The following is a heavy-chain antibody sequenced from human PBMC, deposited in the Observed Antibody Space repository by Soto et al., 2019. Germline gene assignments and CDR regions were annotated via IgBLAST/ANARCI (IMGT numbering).Heavy chain of an antibody. CDR1: GCIFSDHY. D-gene: IGHD3-10*01. Sequence: EVQLVESGGGLVQPGGSLRLSCGASGCIFSDHYMDWVRQAPGKGLEWVGRIRNKANSYSLQYAASVKGRFIISRDDSQNSLYLQMNSLKTEDTAVYYCARVRLSGPPEGKVFDLWGQGTMVTVSS. CDR2: IRNKANSYSL. CDR3: ARVRLSGPPEGKVFDL. J-gene: IGHJ3*01. V-gene: IGHV3-72*01.